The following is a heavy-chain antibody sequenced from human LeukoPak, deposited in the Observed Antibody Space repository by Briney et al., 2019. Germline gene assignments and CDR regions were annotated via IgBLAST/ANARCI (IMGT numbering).Heavy chain of an antibody. V-gene: IGHV3-30-3*01. D-gene: IGHD4-17*01. J-gene: IGHJ4*02. CDR1: GFTFSNYA. CDR2: ISYDASNK. CDR3: ARDDYGDYGLLDF. Sequence: PGRSLRLCCAASGFTFSNYAMHWVRQAPGKGLEWVAVISYDASNKYYADSVKGRFTISRDNSKNTLYLQMNSLRSEDTAVYYCARDDYGDYGLLDFWGQGTLVTVSS.